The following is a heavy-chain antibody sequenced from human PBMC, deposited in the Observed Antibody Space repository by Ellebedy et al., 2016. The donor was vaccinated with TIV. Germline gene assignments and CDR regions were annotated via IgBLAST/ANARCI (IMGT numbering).Heavy chain of an antibody. Sequence: PGGSLRLSCAASGFNFSSYGMHWVRQAPGRGLEWVAVIWYDGSNKYYAGSVKGRFTISRDNSKNTLYLQMNSLRAEDTAVYYCARDGPTSIAAADYYYGMDVWGQGTTVTVSS. V-gene: IGHV3-30*19. CDR2: IWYDGSNK. CDR3: ARDGPTSIAAADYYYGMDV. J-gene: IGHJ6*02. CDR1: GFNFSSYG. D-gene: IGHD6-13*01.